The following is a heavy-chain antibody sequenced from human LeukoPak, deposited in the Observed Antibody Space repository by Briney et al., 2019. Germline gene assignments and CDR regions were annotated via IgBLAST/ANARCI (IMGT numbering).Heavy chain of an antibody. CDR3: ARAYSSSPFYFDY. CDR2: IYYSGST. J-gene: IGHJ4*02. D-gene: IGHD6-6*01. V-gene: IGHV4-59*01. CDR1: GGSISSYY. Sequence: PSETLSLTCTVSGGSISSYYWSWIRQPPGKGLEWIGYIYYSGSTNYNPSLKSRVTISVDTSKNKFSLKLSSVTAADTAVYYCARAYSSSPFYFDYWGQGTLVTVSS.